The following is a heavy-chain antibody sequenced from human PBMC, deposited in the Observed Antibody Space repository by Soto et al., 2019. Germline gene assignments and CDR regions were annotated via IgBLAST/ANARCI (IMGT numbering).Heavy chain of an antibody. Sequence: SETLSLTCTVSGGSIGNYYWSWIRQPPGKPPGKRLEWIGYIYNSGTTSYNPSLKSRVTISVDTSKNQCSLKLNSVTAADTAVYYCARGYCGGGSCNWFAPWGQGTLVTVSS. J-gene: IGHJ5*02. CDR3: ARGYCGGGSCNWFAP. D-gene: IGHD2-15*01. V-gene: IGHV4-4*09. CDR2: IYNSGTT. CDR1: GGSIGNYY.